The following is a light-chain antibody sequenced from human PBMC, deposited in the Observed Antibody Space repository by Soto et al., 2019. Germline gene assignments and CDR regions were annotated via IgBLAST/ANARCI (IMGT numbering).Light chain of an antibody. CDR1: QSISSF. CDR2: AAS. V-gene: IGKV1-39*01. J-gene: IGKJ1*01. CDR3: QQSYSTPET. Sequence: DIQMTQSPSSLSASVGDRVTITCRASQSISSFLNWYQQKPGKAPRLLIYAASSLQSGVPSRFSASGSGTDFTLTISSLQPEDVATYYCQQSYSTPETFGQGTKLEIK.